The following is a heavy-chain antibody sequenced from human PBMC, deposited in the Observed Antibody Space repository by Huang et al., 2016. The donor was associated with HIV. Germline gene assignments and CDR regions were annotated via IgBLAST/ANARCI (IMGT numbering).Heavy chain of an antibody. CDR3: AKNPSITAVDSDYYYYYMDV. CDR1: GFTFRNHW. J-gene: IGHJ6*03. V-gene: IGHV3-74*01. D-gene: IGHD6-13*01. Sequence: EVQLVESGGGLVQPGGSLRLSCAASGFTFRNHWMHWVRQAPGKGLEWDSRSNSDGSDTSDADSVKGRFTISRDNAQNTVHLNMNSMRAEDTAVYFCAKNPSITAVDSDYYYYYMDVWGKGTTVTVS. CDR2: SNSDGSDT.